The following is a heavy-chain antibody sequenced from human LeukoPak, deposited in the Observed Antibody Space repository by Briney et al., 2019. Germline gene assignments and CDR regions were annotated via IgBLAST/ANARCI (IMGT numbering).Heavy chain of an antibody. V-gene: IGHV4-59*01. J-gene: IGHJ4*02. CDR3: ARDKQHSYGRYFDH. CDR2: MQSTGNS. CDR1: GDSISTYN. Sequence: SEAVSLTCSVPGDSISTYNWNWGRKPPGKGLEWIGYMQSTGNSKYNPSLRSRVNMFVDTSKNQAALILSSVTAADTVVYYCARDKQHSYGRYFDHWGQGALVTVSS. D-gene: IGHD3-16*01.